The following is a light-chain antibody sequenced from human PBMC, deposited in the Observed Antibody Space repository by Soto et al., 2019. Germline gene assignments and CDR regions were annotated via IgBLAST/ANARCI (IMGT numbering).Light chain of an antibody. V-gene: IGLV3-1*01. CDR3: QTWDSNTVV. J-gene: IGLJ2*01. CDR1: KLGDKY. Sequence: SSELTQPPSVSVSPGQTASITCSGDKLGDKYACWYQQRPGQSPVLVLYQDSKRPSGIPERFSGSNSGNTATLTISGTQAMDEADYYCQTWDSNTVVFGGGTKLTVL. CDR2: QDS.